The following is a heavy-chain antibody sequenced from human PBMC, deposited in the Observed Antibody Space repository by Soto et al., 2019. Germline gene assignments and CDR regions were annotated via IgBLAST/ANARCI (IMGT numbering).Heavy chain of an antibody. CDR1: SVSNAW. D-gene: IGHD3-16*01. CDR2: MKSKPDGGTT. Sequence: SVSNAWMNWVRQAPGKGLEWVGCMKSKPDGGTTDYAAPVKGRFTVSRDDSKNTLYLQMNSLKTEDTAVYYCTTDLPGDKTDYWGQGILVTVSS. J-gene: IGHJ4*02. CDR3: TTDLPGDKTDY. V-gene: IGHV3-15*07.